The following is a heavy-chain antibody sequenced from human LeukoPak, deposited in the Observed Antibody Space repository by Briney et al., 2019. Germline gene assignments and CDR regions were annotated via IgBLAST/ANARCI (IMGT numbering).Heavy chain of an antibody. CDR1: GFTFISYW. J-gene: IGHJ4*02. V-gene: IGHV3-74*01. Sequence: GGSLRLSCAASGFTFISYWMHWVRQEPGKGLAWVSRIESDGRTTSYAVSVKGRFTISRDNAKNTLYLQMNSLRVEDTAVYYCARGFGSGSLLPFEYWGQGTLVTVSS. D-gene: IGHD3-10*01. CDR2: IESDGRTT. CDR3: ARGFGSGSLLPFEY.